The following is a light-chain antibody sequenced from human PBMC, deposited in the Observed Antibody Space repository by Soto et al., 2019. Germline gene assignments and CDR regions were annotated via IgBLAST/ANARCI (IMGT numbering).Light chain of an antibody. Sequence: AIRLAPSPYSLSASTGDRVTITCRASQGISSYLAWYQQTPGKAPKLLIYAASTLQSGVPSRFSGSGSGTDFTLTISCLQSEDFATYYCQQYYSYPRTFGQGTKVDIK. CDR2: AAS. V-gene: IGKV1-8*01. J-gene: IGKJ1*01. CDR1: QGISSY. CDR3: QQYYSYPRT.